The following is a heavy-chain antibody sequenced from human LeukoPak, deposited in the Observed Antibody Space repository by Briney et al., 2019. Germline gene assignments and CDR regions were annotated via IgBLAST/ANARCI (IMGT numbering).Heavy chain of an antibody. CDR1: GFHFNSFA. Sequence: GGSLRLSCAASGFHFNSFAFHWVRQAPGKGLEWVAFTSSDGSKTDYVDSVKGRFTISRDNSKNTLYLQMNSLRAEDTAVYYCARGPLPDYWGQGTLVTVSS. CDR3: ARGPLPDY. J-gene: IGHJ4*02. V-gene: IGHV3-30*04. CDR2: TSSDGSKT.